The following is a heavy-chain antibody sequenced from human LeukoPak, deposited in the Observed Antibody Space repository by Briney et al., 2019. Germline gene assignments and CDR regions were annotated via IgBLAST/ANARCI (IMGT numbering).Heavy chain of an antibody. Sequence: SETLSLTCAVYGGSCSGYYWSWIRQPPGKGLEWIGEINHSGSTNYNPSLKSRVTISVDTSKNQFSLKLSPVTAADTAVYYCARGASGYYRQDWFDPWGQGTLVTVSS. CDR2: INHSGST. D-gene: IGHD3-22*01. J-gene: IGHJ5*02. V-gene: IGHV4-34*01. CDR1: GGSCSGYY. CDR3: ARGASGYYRQDWFDP.